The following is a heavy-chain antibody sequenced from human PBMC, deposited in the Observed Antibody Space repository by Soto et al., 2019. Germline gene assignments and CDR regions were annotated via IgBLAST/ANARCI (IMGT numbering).Heavy chain of an antibody. J-gene: IGHJ4*02. CDR1: GFTFISYA. CDR3: AKALTSLGYCSV. CDR2: ISGSGGST. Sequence: WGSLRLSCAASGFTFISYAISWVRQAPVKGLEWVSAISGSGGSTYYADSVKGRFTISRDNSKNTLYLQMNSLRAEDTAVYYCAKALTSLGYCSVWGQGTLVTVSS. D-gene: IGHD2-15*01. V-gene: IGHV3-23*01.